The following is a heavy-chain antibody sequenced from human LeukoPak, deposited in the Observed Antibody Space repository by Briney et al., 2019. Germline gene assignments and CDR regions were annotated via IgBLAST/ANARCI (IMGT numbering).Heavy chain of an antibody. V-gene: IGHV3-30-3*01. CDR1: GFTFRNYV. CDR2: TSSDLNVK. CDR3: AREGYYGSGSPPSSYFDY. Sequence: GGSLRLSWVASGFTFRNYVIHWVRQAPGKGLEWVAVTSSDLNVKLYADSVKGRFTISRDNSRSTLYLQMNSLRPEDTAIYYCAREGYYGSGSPPSSYFDYWGQGTLVTVSS. J-gene: IGHJ4*02. D-gene: IGHD3-10*01.